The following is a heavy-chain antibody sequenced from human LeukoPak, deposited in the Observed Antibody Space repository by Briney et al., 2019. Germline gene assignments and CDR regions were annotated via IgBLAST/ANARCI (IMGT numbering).Heavy chain of an antibody. V-gene: IGHV1-2*02. CDR2: IIPNSGAT. CDR1: GYSLTELA. Sequence: ASVKVSCKISGYSLTELAMHWVRLAPGQGLEWMGWIIPNSGATNYAQNFQGRVTMTRDTSISTAYMELSRLRSDDTAVYYCAREGIGGGLLKGYCSGGSCYGYWGQGTLVTVSS. D-gene: IGHD2-15*01. J-gene: IGHJ4*02. CDR3: AREGIGGGLLKGYCSGGSCYGY.